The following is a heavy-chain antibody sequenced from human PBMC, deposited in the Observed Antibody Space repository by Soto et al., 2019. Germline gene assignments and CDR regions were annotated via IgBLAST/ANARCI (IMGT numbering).Heavy chain of an antibody. Sequence: QVQLVQSGAEVKKPGASVKVSCKASGYTFTSYDINWVRQATGQGLEWMGWMNPNSGNTGYAQKFQGRATMTRNTSISTAYMELSSLRSEDTAVYYCARAYCSSTSCHDDFDYWGQGTLVTVSS. J-gene: IGHJ4*02. CDR3: ARAYCSSTSCHDDFDY. CDR1: GYTFTSYD. V-gene: IGHV1-8*01. CDR2: MNPNSGNT. D-gene: IGHD2-2*01.